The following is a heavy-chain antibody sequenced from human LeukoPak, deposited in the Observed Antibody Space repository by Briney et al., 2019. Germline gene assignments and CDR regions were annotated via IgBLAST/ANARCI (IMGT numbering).Heavy chain of an antibody. CDR2: IWYDGSNK. J-gene: IGHJ4*02. CDR3: ARNHYDSSGYYGPGDY. Sequence: GGSLRLSCAASGFTFSSYGMHWVRQAPGKGLEWVAVIWYDGSNKYYADSVKGRFTVSRDNSKNTLYLQMNSLRAEDTAVYYCARNHYDSSGYYGPGDYWGQGTLVTVSS. CDR1: GFTFSSYG. V-gene: IGHV3-33*01. D-gene: IGHD3-22*01.